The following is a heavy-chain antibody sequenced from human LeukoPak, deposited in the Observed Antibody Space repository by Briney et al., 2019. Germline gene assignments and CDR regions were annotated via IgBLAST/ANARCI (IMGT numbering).Heavy chain of an antibody. J-gene: IGHJ3*01. CDR1: GFTFSSYY. V-gene: IGHV3-11*01. Sequence: GGSLRLSCAASGFTFSSYYMSWIRHAPGKGLEWVSYINTIGTTIYYADSLKGRFTISRDNAKNSLSLQMDSLRAEDTAVYYCARGDFGRYAFDFWGQGTMVTVSS. CDR2: INTIGTTI. CDR3: ARGDFGRYAFDF. D-gene: IGHD2/OR15-2a*01.